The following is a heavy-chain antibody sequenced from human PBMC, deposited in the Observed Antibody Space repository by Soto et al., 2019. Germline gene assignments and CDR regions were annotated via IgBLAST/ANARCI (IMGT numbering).Heavy chain of an antibody. CDR3: ANLWFGELSSLNWFDP. CDR1: GYTLTELS. CDR2: FDPEDGET. J-gene: IGHJ5*02. Sequence: GASGKVCCKVSGYTLTELSMHWVRQAPGKGLEWMGGFDPEDGETIYAQKFQGRVTMTEDTSTDTAYMELSSLRSEDTAVYYCANLWFGELSSLNWFDPWGHGTLATVSS. D-gene: IGHD3-10*01. V-gene: IGHV1-24*01.